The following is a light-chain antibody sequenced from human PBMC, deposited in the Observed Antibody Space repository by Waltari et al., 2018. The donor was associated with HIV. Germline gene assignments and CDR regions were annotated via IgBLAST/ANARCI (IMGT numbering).Light chain of an antibody. CDR3: SAWDSSLSEWV. V-gene: IGLV10-54*01. CDR2: RGG. J-gene: IGLJ3*02. Sequence: AGLTQPSSVSKGLQQNVTLTCTGNDKNVGHEGAGWLRRHEGHPPEVLSYRGGARPAGISHKYFASRSGNTASLTITGLQVDDEAVYYCSAWDSSLSEWVFGGGTKLTVL. CDR1: DKNVGHEG.